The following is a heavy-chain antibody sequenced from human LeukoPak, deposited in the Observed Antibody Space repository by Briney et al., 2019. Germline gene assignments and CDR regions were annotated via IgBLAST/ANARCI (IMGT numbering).Heavy chain of an antibody. CDR2: LYGSGST. CDR3: ATIKRGDIFGYFDF. D-gene: IGHD5-18*01. CDR1: GGSISSHY. Sequence: TPSETLSPTCTVSGGSISSHYWGWIRQPPGKGLEWIGYLYGSGSTKANPSLESRVTLSADTSKNQFSLRLSSVTAADTAVYYCATIKRGDIFGYFDFWGQGILVAVSS. J-gene: IGHJ4*02. V-gene: IGHV4-59*11.